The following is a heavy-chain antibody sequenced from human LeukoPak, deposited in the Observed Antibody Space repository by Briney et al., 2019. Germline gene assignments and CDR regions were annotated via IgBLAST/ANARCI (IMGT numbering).Heavy chain of an antibody. CDR1: GYTFTDNY. CDR3: ARDRGSYRFDP. D-gene: IGHD3-16*02. Sequence: ASVKASFKASGYTFTDNYMHWVRQAPGQGLEWMGWINPNSGGTKYALQFQGRVTMTRDTSISTAYLELSRLRSDDTAVYYCARDRGSYRFDPWGQGTLVTVSS. J-gene: IGHJ5*02. V-gene: IGHV1-2*02. CDR2: INPNSGGT.